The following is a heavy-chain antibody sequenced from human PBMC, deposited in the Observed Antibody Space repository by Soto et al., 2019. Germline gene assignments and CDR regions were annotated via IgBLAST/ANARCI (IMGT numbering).Heavy chain of an antibody. V-gene: IGHV4-34*01. CDR2: INHSGNT. CDR1: GGSFSGYY. Sequence: QVQLQQWGAGLLKPSETLSLTCAVYGGSFSGYYWSWLRQPPGKGPEWIGEINHSGNTKYNPSLESRVTISVDTAKNQLYLKLNSVGAAGTTVYYCARTGGMDVWSQGATVTVSS. J-gene: IGHJ6*02. CDR3: ARTGGMDV.